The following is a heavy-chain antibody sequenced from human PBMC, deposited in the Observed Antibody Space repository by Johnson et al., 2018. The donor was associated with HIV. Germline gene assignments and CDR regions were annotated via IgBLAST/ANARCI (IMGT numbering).Heavy chain of an antibody. CDR1: GFTFSDYW. D-gene: IGHD3-16*01. V-gene: IGHV3-7*04. J-gene: IGHJ3*02. Sequence: EVLLLESGGGLVQPGGSLRLSCAASGFTFSDYWMTWVRQPPGKGLEWVANTKQDGSENYYVDSVKGRFSISRDNVKNSLYLQMNSLRVEDTAVYYCARGRGALDIWGQGTTVTVSS. CDR3: ARGRGALDI. CDR2: TKQDGSEN.